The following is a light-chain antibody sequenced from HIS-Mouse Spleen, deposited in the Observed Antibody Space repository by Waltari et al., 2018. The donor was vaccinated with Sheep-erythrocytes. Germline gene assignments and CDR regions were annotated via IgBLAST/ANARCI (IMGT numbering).Light chain of an antibody. Sequence: SYELTQPPSVSVSPGQPARITCSGDALPKTYAYWYQQKSGQAPVLVIYEDSKRPSGIPERFSGSNSGNTATLTISGTQAMDEADYYCQAWDSSTAVFGGGTKLTVL. CDR1: ALPKTY. CDR2: EDS. CDR3: QAWDSSTAV. J-gene: IGLJ2*01. V-gene: IGLV3-1*01.